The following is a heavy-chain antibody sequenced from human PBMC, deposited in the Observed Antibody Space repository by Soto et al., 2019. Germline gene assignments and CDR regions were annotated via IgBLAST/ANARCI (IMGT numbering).Heavy chain of an antibody. CDR3: ASSGGGEDY. CDR1: GGSISSSHW. CDR2: IYHSGST. V-gene: IGHV4-4*02. J-gene: IGHJ4*02. Sequence: QVQLQESGPGLVKPSGTLSLTCAVSGGSISSSHWWTWVRQPPGKGLEWIGEIYHSGSTHYNPSLKSRVTISVDTSRNQFSLNLSSVTAADTAVDYCASSGGGEDYWGQGTLVTVSS. D-gene: IGHD3-16*01.